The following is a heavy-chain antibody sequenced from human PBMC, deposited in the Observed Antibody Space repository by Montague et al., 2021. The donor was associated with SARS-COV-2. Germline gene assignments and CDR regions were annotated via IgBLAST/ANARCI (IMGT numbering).Heavy chain of an antibody. D-gene: IGHD3-16*01. Sequence: SETLSLTCTVSGGSISSDYWTWIRQPPGKGLEWIGIVYYRGNTYYNPSRRGRVTISVDTSSNHFSLTLSSVTAADTTIYYCARHYDHSSRVDSWGQGTLVTVSS. CDR1: GGSISSDY. CDR2: VYYRGNT. CDR3: ARHYDHSSRVDS. J-gene: IGHJ4*02. V-gene: IGHV4-59*08.